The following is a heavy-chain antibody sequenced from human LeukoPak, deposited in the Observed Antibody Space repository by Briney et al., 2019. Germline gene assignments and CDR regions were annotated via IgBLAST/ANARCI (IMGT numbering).Heavy chain of an antibody. CDR1: GVSFNDYY. CDR3: TRMTTGHDY. J-gene: IGHJ4*02. V-gene: IGHV4-34*01. Sequence: SETLSPTCAVSGVSFNDYYWNWVRQTPGKGLEWIGEINHSGYTNDSPSLKSRVTLSIDTSRKQFSLNLRSVTVADTGIYYCTRMTTGHDYWGQGTLVTVSS. CDR2: INHSGYT. D-gene: IGHD4-17*01.